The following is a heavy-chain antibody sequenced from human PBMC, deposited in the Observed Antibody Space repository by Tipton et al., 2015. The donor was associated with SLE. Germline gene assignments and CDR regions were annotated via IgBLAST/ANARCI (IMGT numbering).Heavy chain of an antibody. D-gene: IGHD3-22*01. CDR2: IYHSGST. V-gene: IGHV4-38-2*01. CDR3: ARARRYYYDSSGYPNWFDP. Sequence: TLSLTCAVSGYSISSGYYWGWIRQPPGKGLEWIGSIYHSGSTYYNPSLKSRVTISVDTSKNQFSLKLSSVTAADTAVYYCARARRYYYDSSGYPNWFDPWGQGTLVTVSS. J-gene: IGHJ5*02. CDR1: GYSISSGYY.